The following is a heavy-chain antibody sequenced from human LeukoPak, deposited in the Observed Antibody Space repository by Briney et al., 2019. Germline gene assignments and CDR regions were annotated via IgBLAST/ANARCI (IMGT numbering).Heavy chain of an antibody. Sequence: SETLSLTCTVSGGSISSYYWSWIRQPPGKGLEWIGYIYYSGSTNYNPSLKSRVTISVDTSKNQFSLKLSSVTAADTAVYYCARASFGDPGYMDVWAKGPRSPSP. D-gene: IGHD2/OR15-2a*01. CDR2: IYYSGST. CDR1: GGSISSYY. CDR3: ARASFGDPGYMDV. V-gene: IGHV4-59*01. J-gene: IGHJ6*03.